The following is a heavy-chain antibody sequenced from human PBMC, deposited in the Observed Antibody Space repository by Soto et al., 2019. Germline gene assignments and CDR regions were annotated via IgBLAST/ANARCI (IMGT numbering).Heavy chain of an antibody. J-gene: IGHJ4*02. CDR2: MNPKSGNR. D-gene: IGHD5-12*01. Sequence: GASVEVSCKASGYTFTNNEINWVRQATGQRPEGVGWMNPKSGNRGYAQRFEGRVSMTRDNSITTAYMDLRGLRSDDPAVYYCARAPVDRYSADYFDNWGQGTLVTVSS. CDR1: GYTFTNNE. CDR3: ARAPVDRYSADYFDN. V-gene: IGHV1-8*01.